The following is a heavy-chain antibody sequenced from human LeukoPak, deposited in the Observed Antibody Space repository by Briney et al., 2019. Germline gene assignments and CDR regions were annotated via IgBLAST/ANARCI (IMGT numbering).Heavy chain of an antibody. CDR1: GGSISSYY. V-gene: IGHV4-4*07. Sequence: SETLSLTCTVSGGSISSYYWSWIRQPAGKGLEWIGRIYTSGSTNYNPSLKSRVTMSVDTSKNQFSLKLSSVTAADTAMYYCARDGGVVVAAAPAAFDTWGQGTMVTVSS. CDR2: IYTSGST. D-gene: IGHD2-2*01. CDR3: ARDGGVVVAAAPAAFDT. J-gene: IGHJ3*02.